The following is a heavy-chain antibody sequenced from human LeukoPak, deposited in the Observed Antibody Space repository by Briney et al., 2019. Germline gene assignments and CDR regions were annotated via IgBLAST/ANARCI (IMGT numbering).Heavy chain of an antibody. J-gene: IGHJ4*02. CDR1: GFTFSSYG. CDR2: IPYDGSNK. V-gene: IGHV3-30*19. Sequence: QPGGSLRLSCAASGFTFSSYGMHWVRQAPGKGLEWVAVIPYDGSNKYYADSVKGRFTISRDDSKNTLYLQMNSLRAEDTAVYYCAREYSYDDGQEIEDYWGQGTLVTVSS. D-gene: IGHD5-18*01. CDR3: AREYSYDDGQEIEDY.